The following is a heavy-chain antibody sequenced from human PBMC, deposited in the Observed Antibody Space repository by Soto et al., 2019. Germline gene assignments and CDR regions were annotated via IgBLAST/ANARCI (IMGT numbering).Heavy chain of an antibody. CDR1: GFTFGDNA. D-gene: IGHD3-3*01. Sequence: EAQLVESGGDLVQPGRSLRLSCTASGFTFGDNAMSWFRQAPGQGLEWVGFIRSKAYGGTIEYAASVKGRFTISRDDSKSVAYLQMNSLQTEDTVLYFCTRGWIFGPLINWFDPWGQGTLVTVSS. J-gene: IGHJ5*02. V-gene: IGHV3-49*03. CDR2: IRSKAYGGTI. CDR3: TRGWIFGPLINWFDP.